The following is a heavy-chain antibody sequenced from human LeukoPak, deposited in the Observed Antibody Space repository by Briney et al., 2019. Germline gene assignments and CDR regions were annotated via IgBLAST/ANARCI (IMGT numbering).Heavy chain of an antibody. Sequence: ASVKVSCKASGYTFISYYMHWVRQVPGQGLEWMGVINPSGGSTTYAQKFQGRVTMTRDTSTSTVYMELSSLRSEDTAVYYCARGREMVRGEVEWFDPWGQGTLVTVSS. CDR2: INPSGGST. CDR3: ARGREMVRGEVEWFDP. V-gene: IGHV1-46*01. J-gene: IGHJ5*02. CDR1: GYTFISYY. D-gene: IGHD3-10*01.